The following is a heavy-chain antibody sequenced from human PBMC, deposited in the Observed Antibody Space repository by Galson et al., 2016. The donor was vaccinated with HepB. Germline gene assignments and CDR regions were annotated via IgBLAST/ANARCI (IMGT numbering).Heavy chain of an antibody. CDR2: IYWTDTK. D-gene: IGHD2-15*01. V-gene: IGHV2-5*01. Sequence: PALVKPTQTLTLACTFSGFSLSTSAVGVGWIRQPPGRALEWLALIYWTDTKEYSPSLKSRLTITKDPSKNQVVLTMTNMDPVDTATYYCALMPRGNCSGGSCYSGYYVQHWGQGTLVTVSS. J-gene: IGHJ1*01. CDR1: GFSLSTSAVG. CDR3: ALMPRGNCSGGSCYSGYYVQH.